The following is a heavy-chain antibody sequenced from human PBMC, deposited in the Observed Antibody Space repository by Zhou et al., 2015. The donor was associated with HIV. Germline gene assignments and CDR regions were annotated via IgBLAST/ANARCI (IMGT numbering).Heavy chain of an antibody. D-gene: IGHD2-8*02. CDR2: INPSDGST. Sequence: QVQLVQSGAEVKIPGASVKVSCKASGYTFTSYYMHWVRQAPGQGLEWMGIINPSDGSTSYAQKFQGRLTLTRDTSTSTIYMELSSLRSEDTAIYYCTTEPPGTGYFDYWGQGTLVTVSS. CDR3: TTEPPGTGYFDY. CDR1: GYTFTSYY. J-gene: IGHJ4*02. V-gene: IGHV1-46*01.